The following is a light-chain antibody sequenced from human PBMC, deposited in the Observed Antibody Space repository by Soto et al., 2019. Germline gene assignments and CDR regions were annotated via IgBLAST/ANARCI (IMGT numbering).Light chain of an antibody. V-gene: IGKV1-5*03. CDR1: QSISSW. Sequence: IHMTQPHSTLSASVGDRVTITCRASQSISSWLAWYQQKPGKAPKLLIYKAASLESGVPSRFSGGGIGTEFSLSISSLQPDDFVTYYCQHYGSHPNTFGQGTKLDI. CDR2: KAA. CDR3: QHYGSHPNT. J-gene: IGKJ2*01.